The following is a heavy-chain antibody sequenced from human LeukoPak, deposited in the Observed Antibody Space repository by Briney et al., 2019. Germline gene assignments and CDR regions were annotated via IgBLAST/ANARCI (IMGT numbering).Heavy chain of an antibody. Sequence: ASVKVSCKASGYTFTGYYMHWVRQAPGQGLEWMGWINPNSGGTNYAQKFQGRVTMTRDTSISTACMELSRLRSDDTAVYYCARDLFPGGEALDYWGQGTLVTVSS. CDR2: INPNSGGT. CDR3: ARDLFPGGEALDY. V-gene: IGHV1-2*02. CDR1: GYTFTGYY. J-gene: IGHJ4*02. D-gene: IGHD3-16*01.